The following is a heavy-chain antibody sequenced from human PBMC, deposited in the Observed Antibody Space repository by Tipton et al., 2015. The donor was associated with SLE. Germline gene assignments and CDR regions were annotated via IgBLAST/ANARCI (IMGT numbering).Heavy chain of an antibody. V-gene: IGHV4-38-2*02. CDR1: GYSISSGYY. CDR2: IYHSGST. CDR3: ARDRTDYDFWSGYDY. J-gene: IGHJ4*02. D-gene: IGHD3-3*01. Sequence: TLSLTCAVSGYSISSGYYWGWIRQPPGKGLEWIGSIYHSGSTYYNPSLKSRVTISVDTSKNQFSLKLSSVTAADTAVYYCARDRTDYDFWSGYDYWGQGTLVTVSS.